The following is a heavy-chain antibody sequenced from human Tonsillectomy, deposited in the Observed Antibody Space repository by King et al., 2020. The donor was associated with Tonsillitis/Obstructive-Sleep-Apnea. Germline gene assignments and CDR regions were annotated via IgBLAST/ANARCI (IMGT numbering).Heavy chain of an antibody. CDR3: ATDSGGTWAGRIYSYYYGMDV. J-gene: IGHJ6*02. D-gene: IGHD6-19*01. Sequence: QLVQSGAEVKKPGASVKVSCKVSGYTLSELSLHWVRQAPGKGLEWMGRFDPEDGKTIYTQKFQGRVTLTADTSTDAAYMELSSLGSEDTAVYYCATDSGGTWAGRIYSYYYGMDVWGQGTTVTVSS. CDR1: GYTLSELS. CDR2: FDPEDGKT. V-gene: IGHV1-24*01.